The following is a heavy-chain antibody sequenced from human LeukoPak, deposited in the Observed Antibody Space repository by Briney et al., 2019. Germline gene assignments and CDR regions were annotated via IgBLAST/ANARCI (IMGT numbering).Heavy chain of an antibody. D-gene: IGHD2-15*01. CDR2: ITHNGST. J-gene: IGHJ1*01. CDR1: GESLNDYY. V-gene: IGHV4-34*01. Sequence: KPSETLSLTCGVHGESLNDYYWSWIRQSPGKGLEWIGEITHNGSTTFNPSLESRLTISVDTSKNQFSLKLTSVTAADASVYFCARGFCRGESCYSGEYFQHWGQGTVVTVSS. CDR3: ARGFCRGESCYSGEYFQH.